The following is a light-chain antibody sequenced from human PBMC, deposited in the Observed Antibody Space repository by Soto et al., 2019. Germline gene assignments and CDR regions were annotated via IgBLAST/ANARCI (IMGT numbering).Light chain of an antibody. J-gene: IGLJ1*01. CDR3: AAWDDSLNGYV. CDR1: SSNIGSNT. V-gene: IGLV1-44*01. CDR2: SNN. Sequence: QSVLTQPTSASGTPGQRVTISCSGSSSNIGSNTVNWYQQLQGTAPKLLNYSNNHRPSGVPDRFSGSKSGTSASLAISGLQSEDEADYYCAAWDDSLNGYVFGTGTQLTAL.